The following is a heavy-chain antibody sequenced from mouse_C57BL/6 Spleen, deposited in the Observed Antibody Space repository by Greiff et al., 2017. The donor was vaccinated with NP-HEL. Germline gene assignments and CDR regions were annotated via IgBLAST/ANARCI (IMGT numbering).Heavy chain of an antibody. Sequence: EVHLVESEGGLVQPGSSMKLSCTASGFTFSDYYMAWVRQVPEKGLEWVANINYDGSSTYYLDSLKSRFIISRDNAKNILYLQMSSLKSEDTATYYCARDTGYSNYAMDYWGQGTSVTVSS. V-gene: IGHV5-16*01. J-gene: IGHJ4*01. CDR2: INYDGSST. CDR1: GFTFSDYY. D-gene: IGHD2-5*01. CDR3: ARDTGYSNYAMDY.